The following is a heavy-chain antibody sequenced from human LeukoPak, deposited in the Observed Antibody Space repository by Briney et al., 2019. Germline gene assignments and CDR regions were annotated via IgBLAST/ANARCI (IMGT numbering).Heavy chain of an antibody. J-gene: IGHJ5*02. CDR2: IYYSGST. Sequence: SETLSLTCAVYGGSFSGCYWSWIRQPPGKGLEWIGYIYYSGSTNYNPSLKSRVTISVDTSKNQFSLKLSSVTAADTAVYYCARAGYSNYVGRFDPWGQGTLVTVSS. V-gene: IGHV4-59*01. CDR3: ARAGYSNYVGRFDP. CDR1: GGSFSGCY. D-gene: IGHD4-11*01.